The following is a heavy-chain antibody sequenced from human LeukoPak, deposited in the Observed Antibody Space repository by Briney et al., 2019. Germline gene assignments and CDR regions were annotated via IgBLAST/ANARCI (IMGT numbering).Heavy chain of an antibody. Sequence: RGESLKISCQASGYYFATYWIGWVRPVPGKGLEWMAIIYPGDSNTKYNPSFQGQVTISSDKSISTAYVQWRSLKASDTAMYYYATLHDGYKKSAFDIWGQGTMVTVSS. CDR2: IYPGDSNT. D-gene: IGHD5-24*01. CDR3: ATLHDGYKKSAFDI. J-gene: IGHJ3*02. CDR1: GYYFATYW. V-gene: IGHV5-51*01.